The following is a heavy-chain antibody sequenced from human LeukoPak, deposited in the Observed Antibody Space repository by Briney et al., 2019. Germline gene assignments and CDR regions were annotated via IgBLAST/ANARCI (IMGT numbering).Heavy chain of an antibody. Sequence: ETLSLTCAVSGGSFSSSNWWSWVRQPPGKGLEWVANIKQDGSEKYYVDSVKGRFTISRDNAKNSLYLQMNSLRAEDTAVYYCAAEIYYYYGMDVWGQGTTVTVSS. CDR1: GGSFSSSNW. J-gene: IGHJ6*02. V-gene: IGHV3-7*03. CDR2: IKQDGSEK. CDR3: AAEIYYYYGMDV.